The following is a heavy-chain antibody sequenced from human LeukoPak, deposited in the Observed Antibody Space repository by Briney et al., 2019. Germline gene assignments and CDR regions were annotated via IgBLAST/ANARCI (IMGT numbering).Heavy chain of an antibody. V-gene: IGHV3-66*01. Sequence: HPGGSLRLSCAASGFTVTRNYMSWVRQAPGKGLEWVSTLYSSGRTYYTDSVKGRFTISRDNSKNTLDLQMNSLRVEDTAVYYCAREPPNGYHDSSGYYGGPGVYGMDVWGQGTTVTVSS. D-gene: IGHD3-22*01. CDR3: AREPPNGYHDSSGYYGGPGVYGMDV. CDR2: LYSSGRT. J-gene: IGHJ6*02. CDR1: GFTVTRNY.